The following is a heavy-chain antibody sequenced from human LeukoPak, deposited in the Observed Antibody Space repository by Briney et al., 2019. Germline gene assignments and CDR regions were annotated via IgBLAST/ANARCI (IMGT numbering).Heavy chain of an antibody. CDR1: GFTFSSYA. Sequence: GGSLRLSCAASGFTFSSYAMHWVRQAPGKGLEWVSAISGSGGSTYYADSVKGRFTISRDNSKNTLYLQMNSLRAEDTAVYYCAKVRYGSGSYQSYYFDYWGQGTLVTVSS. V-gene: IGHV3-23*01. CDR2: ISGSGGST. J-gene: IGHJ4*02. D-gene: IGHD3-10*01. CDR3: AKVRYGSGSYQSYYFDY.